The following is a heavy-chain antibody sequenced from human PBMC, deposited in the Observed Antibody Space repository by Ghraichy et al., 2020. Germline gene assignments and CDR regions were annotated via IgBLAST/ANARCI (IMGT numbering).Heavy chain of an antibody. D-gene: IGHD2-15*01. CDR3: AKTSKNGPTPEY. CDR1: GFSFSTSA. Sequence: GGSLRLSCSASGFSFSTSAMHWVRQAPGKGLEYVSAISTTGGSTYYADSVKGRFIISRDNSRNTLYLQMSSLRSEDTATYYCAKTSKNGPTPEYWGQGTLVAVSP. J-gene: IGHJ4*02. CDR2: ISTTGGST. V-gene: IGHV3-64D*06.